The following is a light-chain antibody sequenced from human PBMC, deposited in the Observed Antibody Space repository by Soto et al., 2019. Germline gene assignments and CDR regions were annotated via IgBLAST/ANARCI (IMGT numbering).Light chain of an antibody. CDR3: QQYGSSPPYT. V-gene: IGKV3-20*01. Sequence: EVVLTQSPGTLSLSPGERATLSCRASQSVSNNYFAWYQQKPGQAPRLLIFGSSDRATGIPDRFSGSGSGTDFTLTIRRLEPEDFAVYYGQQYGSSPPYTFGQGTKLEIK. J-gene: IGKJ2*01. CDR2: GSS. CDR1: QSVSNNY.